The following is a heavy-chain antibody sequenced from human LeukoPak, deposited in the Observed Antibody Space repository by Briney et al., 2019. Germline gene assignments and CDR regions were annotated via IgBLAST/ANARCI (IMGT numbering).Heavy chain of an antibody. J-gene: IGHJ4*02. D-gene: IGHD1-1*01. CDR2: IWYDGSNK. Sequence: GGSLRLSCAASGFTFSSYWMSWVRQAPGKGLEWVAVIWYDGSNKYYADSVKGRFTISRDNSKNTLYLQMNSLRAEDTAVYYCARDGPDNWNEYYFDYWGQGTLVTVSS. CDR1: GFTFSSYW. V-gene: IGHV3-33*08. CDR3: ARDGPDNWNEYYFDY.